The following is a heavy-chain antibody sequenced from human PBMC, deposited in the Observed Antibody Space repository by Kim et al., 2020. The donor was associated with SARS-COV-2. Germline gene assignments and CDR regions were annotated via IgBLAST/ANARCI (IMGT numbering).Heavy chain of an antibody. CDR1: GFTFSTYT. CDR3: ARAQIIVVVIAPDAFDI. V-gene: IGHV3-30*04. D-gene: IGHD2-21*01. CDR2: ISHDGSNK. Sequence: GGSLRLSCEASGFTFSTYTMHWVRQTPGEGLEWVAVISHDGSNKFFADSVKGRFTVSRDNSRDTLYLEMNNLRADDTAIYYCARAQIIVVVIAPDAFDIWGQGTMVTVSS. J-gene: IGHJ3*02.